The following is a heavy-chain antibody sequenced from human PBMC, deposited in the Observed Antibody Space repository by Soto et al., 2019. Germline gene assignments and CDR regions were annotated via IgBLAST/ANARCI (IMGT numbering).Heavy chain of an antibody. J-gene: IGHJ4*02. V-gene: IGHV1-18*01. CDR1: GYTFTDYG. Sequence: QVQLVQSGADVKKPGASVRVSCKASGYTFTDYGITWVRQAPGQGHEWMGWISAKNGDTNLAQKFRGRVTLTTDTSTGTAYMDLRSLTPDDTAVYYCARDPPETPSDYWGQGTLVTVSS. CDR2: ISAKNGDT. CDR3: ARDPPETPSDY.